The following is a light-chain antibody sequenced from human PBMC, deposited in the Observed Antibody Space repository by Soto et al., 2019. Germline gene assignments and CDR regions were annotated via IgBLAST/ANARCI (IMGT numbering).Light chain of an antibody. CDR3: SSNISSSARYV. CDR2: EVS. Sequence: QSALTQPASVSGSPGQSITISCTGTSSDVGGYKFVSWYQQHPGKAPKLMLYEVSNRPSGVSNRFSGSKSGNAASLTISGLQAEDEADYFCSSNISSSARYVFGTGTKLTVL. V-gene: IGLV2-14*01. J-gene: IGLJ1*01. CDR1: SSDVGGYKF.